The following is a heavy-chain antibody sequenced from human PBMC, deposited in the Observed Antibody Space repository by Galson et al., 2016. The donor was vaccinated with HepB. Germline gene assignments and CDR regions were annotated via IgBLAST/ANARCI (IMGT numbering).Heavy chain of an antibody. J-gene: IGHJ4*02. CDR2: IFAGDSDT. V-gene: IGHV5-51*01. D-gene: IGHD2-2*01. CDR1: GYTFTNYW. CDR3: ARMQCTRTSCLYYFDF. Sequence: QSGAEVKKPGESLKISCKGSGYTFTNYWIGWVRQVPGKGLEWMGIIFAGDSDTRYSPSFQGQVTISTDKSISTAYLQWSSLKASDTAIYYCARMQCTRTSCLYYFDFWGQGTLVTVSS.